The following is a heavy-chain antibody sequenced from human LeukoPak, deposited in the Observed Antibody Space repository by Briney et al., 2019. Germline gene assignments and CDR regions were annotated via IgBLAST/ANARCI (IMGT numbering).Heavy chain of an antibody. J-gene: IGHJ4*02. CDR2: IKQDGSEK. CDR3: AKRGVVIRVILVGFHKEAYYFDS. D-gene: IGHD3-22*01. Sequence: GGSLRLSCAASGFTFSSYWMSWVRQAPGKGLEWVANIKQDGSEKYYVDSVKGRFTISRDNPKNTLFLHMNSLRAEDTAVYFCAKRGVVIRVILVGFHKEAYYFDSWGQGALVTVSS. CDR1: GFTFSSYW. V-gene: IGHV3-7*03.